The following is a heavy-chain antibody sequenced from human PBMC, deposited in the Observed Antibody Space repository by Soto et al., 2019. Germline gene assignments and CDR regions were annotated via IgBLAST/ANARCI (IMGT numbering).Heavy chain of an antibody. CDR3: ARGSTGKGGNWFDP. D-gene: IGHD7-27*01. CDR2: INSDGSST. CDR1: GFTFSSYW. V-gene: IGHV3-74*01. Sequence: EVQLVESGGGLVQPGGSLRLSCAASGFTFSSYWMHWVRQAPGKGLVWVSRINSDGSSTSYADSVKGRFTISRDNAKNTLYLQMNSLRAEDTAVYYCARGSTGKGGNWFDPWGQGTLVTVSS. J-gene: IGHJ5*02.